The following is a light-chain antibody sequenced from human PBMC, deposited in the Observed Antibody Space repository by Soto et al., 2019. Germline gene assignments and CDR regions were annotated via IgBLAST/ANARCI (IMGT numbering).Light chain of an antibody. J-gene: IGKJ4*01. CDR2: DAS. CDR3: QQYDSYPVT. CDR1: QSISTW. Sequence: DIQVTQSPPTLSASVGDRVPITCRASQSISTWMAWYQQKPGKAPKLLVYDASTLQSGVASRFSGSGSGTEFTLTISSLQPDDFGTYYCQQYDSYPVTFGGGTKVDIK. V-gene: IGKV1-5*01.